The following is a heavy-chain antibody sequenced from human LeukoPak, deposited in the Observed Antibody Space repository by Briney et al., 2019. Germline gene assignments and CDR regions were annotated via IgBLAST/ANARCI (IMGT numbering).Heavy chain of an antibody. V-gene: IGHV3-53*05. D-gene: IGHD6-6*01. CDR2: IYTGGST. Sequence: SGGSLRLSCAASGFTVSSNYMNWVRQAPGKGLEWVSVIYTGGSTYHADSVKGRFTISRDNSENMLYLQMSRLTGEDAGTYYCAKDKGPHISSSDFWGQGTVVTVSS. CDR3: AKDKGPHISSSDF. J-gene: IGHJ1*01. CDR1: GFTVSSNY.